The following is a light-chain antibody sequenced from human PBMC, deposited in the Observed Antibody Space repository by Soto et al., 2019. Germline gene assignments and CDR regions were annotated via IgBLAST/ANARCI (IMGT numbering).Light chain of an antibody. V-gene: IGLV2-14*01. CDR1: SSDVGAYNY. J-gene: IGLJ1*01. CDR2: DVS. Sequence: QSALTQPASVSGSPGQSITISCTGTSSDVGAYNYVSWYQQHPGKAPKLMIYDVSNWPFGVSNRFSGSKSGITASLPISGIQAEDEAEYYCSSYTTRGTYVFGTRTKLTVL. CDR3: SSYTTRGTYV.